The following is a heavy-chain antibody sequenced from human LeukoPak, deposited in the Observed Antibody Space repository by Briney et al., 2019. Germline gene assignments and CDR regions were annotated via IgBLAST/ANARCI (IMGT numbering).Heavy chain of an antibody. CDR1: GGSVSSGSYY. CDR3: ARDRRIAVAGTRYYYYGMDV. V-gene: IGHV4-61*01. CDR2: IYYSGST. J-gene: IGHJ6*04. Sequence: SETLSLACTVSGGSVSSGSYYWSWIRQPPGKGLEWIGYIYYSGSTNYNPSLKSRVTISVDTSKNQFSLKLSSLTAADTAVYYCARDRRIAVAGTRYYYYGMDVWGKGTTVTVSS. D-gene: IGHD6-19*01.